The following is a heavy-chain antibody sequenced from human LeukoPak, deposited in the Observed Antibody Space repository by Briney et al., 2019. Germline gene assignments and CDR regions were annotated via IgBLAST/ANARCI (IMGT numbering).Heavy chain of an antibody. CDR2: IYYSGST. J-gene: IGHJ5*02. V-gene: IGHV4-30-4*08. D-gene: IGHD3-3*01. CDR3: ARDGPITIFGDNWFDP. Sequence: SETLSLTCTVSGGSISSGDYYWSWIRQAPGKGLEWIGYIYYSGSTYYNPSLKSRVTISVDTSKNQFSLKLSSVTAADTAVYYCARDGPITIFGDNWFDPWGQGTLVTVSS. CDR1: GGSISSGDYY.